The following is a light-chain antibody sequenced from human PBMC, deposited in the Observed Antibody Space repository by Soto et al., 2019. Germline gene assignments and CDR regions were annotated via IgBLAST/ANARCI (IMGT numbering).Light chain of an antibody. V-gene: IGKV1-12*01. J-gene: IGKJ4*01. CDR1: QGISSW. CDR2: AAS. CDR3: QPANSFPLT. Sequence: DIQMTQSPSSVSASVGDRVTITCRTSQGISSWLDWYQQKPGKAPRLMIYAASSLQSGGPSRFSGSGSGTDFTLTISSLQPEDFATYYCQPANSFPLTFGEGTKVEIK.